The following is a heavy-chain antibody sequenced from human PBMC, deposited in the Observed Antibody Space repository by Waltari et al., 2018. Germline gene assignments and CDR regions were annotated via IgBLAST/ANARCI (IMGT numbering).Heavy chain of an antibody. CDR3: ARVTMVRGDGAEYFQH. V-gene: IGHV1-8*01. D-gene: IGHD3-10*01. CDR1: GYTFTSYD. CDR2: MNPNSGNT. J-gene: IGHJ1*01. Sequence: QVQLVQSGAEVKKPGASVKVSCKASGYTFTSYDINWVRQATGQGLEWMGWMNPNSGNTGYAQKFQGRVTMTRNTSISTAYMELSSLRSEDTAVYYCARVTMVRGDGAEYFQHWGQGTLVTVSS.